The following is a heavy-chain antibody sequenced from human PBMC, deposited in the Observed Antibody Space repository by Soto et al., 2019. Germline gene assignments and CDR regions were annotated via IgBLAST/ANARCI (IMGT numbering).Heavy chain of an antibody. CDR3: ARRVTGGGERFDP. CDR1: GASVSSGDYY. J-gene: IGHJ5*02. Sequence: QVQLQVSGPGLVEPSQTLSLTCTVSGASVSSGDYYWTWIRQPPGKDLEWIGYIYSSGDTNYNPSLRSRVTMSKDTSKNQFSLKLRSVTAADTAVYYCARRVTGGGERFDPWGQGTLVTVSS. V-gene: IGHV4-30-4*01. D-gene: IGHD7-27*01. CDR2: IYSSGDT.